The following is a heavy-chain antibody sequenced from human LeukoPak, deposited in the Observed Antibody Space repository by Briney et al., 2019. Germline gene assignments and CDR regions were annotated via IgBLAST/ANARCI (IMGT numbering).Heavy chain of an antibody. D-gene: IGHD1-26*01. CDR2: ISSSSSYI. Sequence: GGSLRLSCAASGFTFSSYWMHWVRQAPGKGLVWVSSISSSSSYIYYADSVKGRFTISRDNAKNSPYLQMNSLRAEDTALYYCARLRVVWDLDDAFDIWGQGTMVIVSS. CDR1: GFTFSSYW. V-gene: IGHV3-21*04. J-gene: IGHJ3*02. CDR3: ARLRVVWDLDDAFDI.